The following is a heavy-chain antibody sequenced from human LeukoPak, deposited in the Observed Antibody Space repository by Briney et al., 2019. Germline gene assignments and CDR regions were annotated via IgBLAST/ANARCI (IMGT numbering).Heavy chain of an antibody. Sequence: TGGSLRLSCAASGFSVGATYMNWVRQAPGKGLEWVAHITSGGSDTHYADSVKGRFTISRDTAANSLFLQMNSLRDDYTAVYYCARLFASWGQGTLVTVSS. CDR1: GFSVGATY. CDR2: ITSGGSDT. CDR3: ARLFAS. V-gene: IGHV3-48*02. D-gene: IGHD3-16*01. J-gene: IGHJ4*02.